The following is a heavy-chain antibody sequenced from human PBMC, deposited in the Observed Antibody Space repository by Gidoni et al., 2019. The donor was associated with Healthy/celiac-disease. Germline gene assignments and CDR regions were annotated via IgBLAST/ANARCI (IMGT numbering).Heavy chain of an antibody. J-gene: IGHJ4*02. V-gene: IGHV1-3*01. CDR1: GYTFTSYA. Sequence: QVQLVQSGAEVKKPGASVKVSCKASGYTFTSYAMHWVRQAPGQRLEWMGWINAGNGNTKYSQKFQGRVTITRDPSASTAYMELSSLRSEDTAVYYCARVYGVVTAILRYWGQGTLVTVSS. CDR3: ARVYGVVTAILRY. D-gene: IGHD2-21*02. CDR2: INAGNGNT.